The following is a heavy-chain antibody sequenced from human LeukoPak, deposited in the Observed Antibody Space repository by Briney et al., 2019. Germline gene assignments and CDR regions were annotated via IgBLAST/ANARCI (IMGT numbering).Heavy chain of an antibody. Sequence: GGSLRLSCAAPGFTFNFYTINWVRQAPGKGLEWVSSISGSSTYIYYADSVKGRFTISRDNAKNSVSLQMNSLTVEDTAVYYCARDPAGMTVSGVAEYNYGMDVWGQGTTVTVSS. CDR3: ARDPAGMTVSGVAEYNYGMDV. CDR2: ISGSSTYI. V-gene: IGHV3-21*01. D-gene: IGHD3-3*01. J-gene: IGHJ6*02. CDR1: GFTFNFYT.